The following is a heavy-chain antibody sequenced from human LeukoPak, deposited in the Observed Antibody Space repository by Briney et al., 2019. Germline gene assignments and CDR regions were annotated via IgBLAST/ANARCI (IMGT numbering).Heavy chain of an antibody. Sequence: GGTLGLPWAASGFPFRPYSMNGARRAPGKGREGVTFITTGSSTISYADSVKGRFTISRDHAKSSLYLQMNSLRDEDTAVYYCARVAEIQLWLRGAFDYWGQGTLLTVSS. CDR3: ARVAEIQLWLRGAFDY. D-gene: IGHD5-18*01. CDR2: ITTGSSTI. CDR1: GFPFRPYS. J-gene: IGHJ4*02. V-gene: IGHV3-48*02.